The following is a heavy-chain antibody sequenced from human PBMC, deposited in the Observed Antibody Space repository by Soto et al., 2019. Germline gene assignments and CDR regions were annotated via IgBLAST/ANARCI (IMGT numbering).Heavy chain of an antibody. D-gene: IGHD3-9*01. V-gene: IGHV4-34*01. CDR1: GGSFSGYY. CDR2: INHSGST. J-gene: IGHJ4*02. Sequence: PSETLSLTCAVYGGSFSGYYWSWIRQPPGKGLEWIGEINHSGSTNYNPSLKSRVTISVDTSKNQFSLKLSSVTAADTAVYYCARRRYLAYFDYWGQGTLVTVS. CDR3: ARRRYLAYFDY.